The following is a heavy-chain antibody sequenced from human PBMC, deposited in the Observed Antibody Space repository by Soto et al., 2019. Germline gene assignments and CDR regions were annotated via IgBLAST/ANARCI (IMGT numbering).Heavy chain of an antibody. J-gene: IGHJ4*02. Sequence: GASVKVSCKASGGTFSSYAISWVRQAPGQGLEWMGGIIPIFGTANYAQKFQGRVTITADESTSTAYMELSSLRSEDTAGYYCARGPEGYCSSTSCLYFDYWGQGTLVTVSS. CDR1: GGTFSSYA. CDR2: IIPIFGTA. D-gene: IGHD2-2*01. CDR3: ARGPEGYCSSTSCLYFDY. V-gene: IGHV1-69*13.